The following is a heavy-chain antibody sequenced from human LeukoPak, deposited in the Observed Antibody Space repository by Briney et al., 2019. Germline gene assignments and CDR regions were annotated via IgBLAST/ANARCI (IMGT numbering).Heavy chain of an antibody. CDR1: GGSFSGYY. V-gene: IGHV4-34*01. CDR2: INHSGST. Sequence: SETLSLTCTVSGGSFSGYYGSWIRQPPGKGLEWIGEINHSGSTNYNPSLKSRVTISVDTSKNQFSLKLSSVTAADTAVYYCARGRGGIAVATFDYWGQGTLVTVSS. CDR3: ARGRGGIAVATFDY. D-gene: IGHD6-19*01. J-gene: IGHJ4*02.